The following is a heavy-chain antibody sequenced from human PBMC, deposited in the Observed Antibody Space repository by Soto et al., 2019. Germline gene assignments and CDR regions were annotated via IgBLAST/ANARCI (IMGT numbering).Heavy chain of an antibody. CDR1: GFLFSSYA. D-gene: IGHD3-3*01. CDR3: ARDHYDFWSGFPPTIWFHP. CDR2: ISSHGDTT. Sequence: EEQLLQSGGGVVQSGGSLRLSCEASGFLFSSYAMNWVRQAPGKGLEWVSSISSHGDTTYYAESVRGRFTISRDNSKNTRFLQMNSLRAGDTAVYFCARDHYDFWSGFPPTIWFHPWGQGTLVTVSS. V-gene: IGHV3-23*01. J-gene: IGHJ5*02.